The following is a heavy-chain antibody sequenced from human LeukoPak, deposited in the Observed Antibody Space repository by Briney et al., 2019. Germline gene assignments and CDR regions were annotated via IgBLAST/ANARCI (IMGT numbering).Heavy chain of an antibody. CDR1: EFTFSSYW. Sequence: GGSLRLSCAASEFTFSSYWMSWVRQAPGKGLEWVANIKQDGGQIYYLETVKGRFTVSRDNAKNSLYLQMNSLRAEDTAVYYCARLGARQMLEYWGQGTLVTVSS. CDR3: ARLGARQMLEY. CDR2: IKQDGGQI. V-gene: IGHV3-7*01. D-gene: IGHD4-17*01. J-gene: IGHJ4*02.